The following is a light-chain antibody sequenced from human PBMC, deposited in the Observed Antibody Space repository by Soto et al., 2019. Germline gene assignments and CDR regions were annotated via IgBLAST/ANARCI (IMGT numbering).Light chain of an antibody. CDR2: GAS. V-gene: IGKV3-20*01. CDR1: QSVSSSY. Sequence: EIVLTQSPGTLSLSPGERATLSCRASQSVSSSYLAWYQQKPGQAPRLLIYGASSRATGIPDRFSGSGSGTDFTLTSSRLEPEDFAVYYCQQYGSSLYTFGQGPKLEIK. J-gene: IGKJ2*01. CDR3: QQYGSSLYT.